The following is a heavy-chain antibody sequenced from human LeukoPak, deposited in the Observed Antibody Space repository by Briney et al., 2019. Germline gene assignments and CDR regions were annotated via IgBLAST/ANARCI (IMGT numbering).Heavy chain of an antibody. D-gene: IGHD3-16*01. J-gene: IGHJ4*02. CDR2: FDTEDGET. CDR1: GYTLTELS. V-gene: IGHV1-24*01. Sequence: GASLKVSSTVSGYTLTELSMHWVRQAPGKGLEWMGGFDTEDGETIYTQKFQGRVTMTEDTSTDTAYMELSSLRSEDTAVYYCATWAHRGDFDYWGQGTLVTVSS. CDR3: ATWAHRGDFDY.